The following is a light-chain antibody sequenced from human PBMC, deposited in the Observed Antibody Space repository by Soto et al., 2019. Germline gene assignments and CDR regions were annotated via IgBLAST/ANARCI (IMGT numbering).Light chain of an antibody. CDR1: SSDVGDYNY. J-gene: IGLJ1*01. V-gene: IGLV2-8*01. CDR3: SSYAGSNILV. CDR2: EVS. Sequence: QSALTQPPSASGSPGQSVTISCTGTSSDVGDYNYVSWYQQHPGKAPKLMIYEVSKRPSGVPDRFSGSKSGNTASLTVSGRQAEDEADYYCSSYAGSNILVFGTGTKVTVL.